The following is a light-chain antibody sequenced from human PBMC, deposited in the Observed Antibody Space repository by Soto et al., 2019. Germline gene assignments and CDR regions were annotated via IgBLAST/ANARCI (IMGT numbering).Light chain of an antibody. V-gene: IGKV3-20*01. CDR2: GAS. CDR3: RQYDSSPSFT. J-gene: IGKJ3*01. Sequence: DIVMTQAPGTLSLSPGERATISCRASQSVSSSYLAWYQQRPGEAPRLLLYGASGRTTGIPDRFSGSGAGTDVILTISSREHADFAAYYCRQYDSSPSFTFGPGTKVDIK. CDR1: QSVSSSY.